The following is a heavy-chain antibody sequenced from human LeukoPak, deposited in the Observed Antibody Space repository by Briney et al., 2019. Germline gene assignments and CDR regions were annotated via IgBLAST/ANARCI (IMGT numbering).Heavy chain of an antibody. V-gene: IGHV3-23*01. CDR1: RFTSSTYA. CDR3: ARRSGSSWSSFDY. Sequence: PGGSLRLFCAASRFTSSTYAMHWVRQTPGKGLEWVSGISGFGGSTYYAPPVKGRLTISRDNFGNMLYLHLDSLRVEDTAIYYCARRSGSSWSSFDYWGQGALVTVSS. J-gene: IGHJ4*02. CDR2: ISGFGGST. D-gene: IGHD6-13*01.